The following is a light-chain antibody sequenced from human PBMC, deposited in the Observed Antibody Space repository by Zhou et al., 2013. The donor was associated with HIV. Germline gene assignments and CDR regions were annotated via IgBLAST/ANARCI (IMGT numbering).Light chain of an antibody. V-gene: IGKV3-15*01. CDR1: QSVDTY. Sequence: EVLMTQSPVTLSVSPGGRATLSCRASQSVDTYLAWYQQRPGQPPRLLIYDASTRATGVPVRFSGSGSGTEFTLTIAGLQSEDFALYYCQQYDTWPSFGQGTKLQIK. CDR3: QQYDTWPS. CDR2: DAS. J-gene: IGKJ2*01.